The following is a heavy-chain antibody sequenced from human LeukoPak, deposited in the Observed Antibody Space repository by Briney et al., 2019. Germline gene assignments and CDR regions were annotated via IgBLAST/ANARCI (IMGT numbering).Heavy chain of an antibody. Sequence: ASVKVSCKASGYTFTSYDINWVRQATGQGLEWMGWMNPNSGNAGCAQKFQGRVTMTRNTSISTAYMELSSLRSEDTAVYYCARSYDYIWGSYRSCWFDPWGQGTLVTVSS. CDR2: MNPNSGNA. D-gene: IGHD3-16*01. V-gene: IGHV1-8*01. J-gene: IGHJ5*02. CDR3: ARSYDYIWGSYRSCWFDP. CDR1: GYTFTSYD.